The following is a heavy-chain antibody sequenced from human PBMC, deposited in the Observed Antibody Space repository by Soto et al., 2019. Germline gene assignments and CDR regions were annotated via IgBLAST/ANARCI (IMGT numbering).Heavy chain of an antibody. CDR1: GYNFNTYW. D-gene: IGHD3-9*01. J-gene: IGHJ6*02. V-gene: IGHV5-51*01. CDR3: ARLTGLPLYHSMDV. Sequence: PGESLKISCEGSGYNFNTYWIGWVRQMPGKGLEWMGVIYPGDSDVKYSPSFQGQVTISVDKSISTAYLQWSSLKASDSAMYYCARLTGLPLYHSMDVWGQGTTVTVSS. CDR2: IYPGDSDV.